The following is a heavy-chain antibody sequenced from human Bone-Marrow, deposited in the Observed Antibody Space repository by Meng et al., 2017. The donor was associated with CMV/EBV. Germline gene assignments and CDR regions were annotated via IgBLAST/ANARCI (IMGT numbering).Heavy chain of an antibody. V-gene: IGHV3-7*01. CDR1: GFKFGYYL. Sequence: GESLKISCVSSGFKFGYYLMTWVRQDPGKGLEWVANIKPDGSERYHVDSVKGRFTISRDNAKNSLYLQMNNLRAEDSAVYFCARDRLPDYGDSYGMDVWGQGTTVTVSS. CDR2: IKPDGSER. D-gene: IGHD4-17*01. CDR3: ARDRLPDYGDSYGMDV. J-gene: IGHJ6*02.